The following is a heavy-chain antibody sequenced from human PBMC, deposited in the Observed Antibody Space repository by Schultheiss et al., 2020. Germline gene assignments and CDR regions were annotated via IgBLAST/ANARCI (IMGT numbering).Heavy chain of an antibody. J-gene: IGHJ4*02. D-gene: IGHD6-19*01. Sequence: SETLSLTCTVSGGSISSSSYYWGWIRQPPGKGLEWIGSIYYSGSTYYNPSLKSRVTISVDTSKNQFSLKLSSVTAADTAVYYCAKGGYSSGHWGQGTLVTVSS. CDR3: AKGGYSSGH. CDR1: GGSISSSSYY. V-gene: IGHV4-39*01. CDR2: IYYSGST.